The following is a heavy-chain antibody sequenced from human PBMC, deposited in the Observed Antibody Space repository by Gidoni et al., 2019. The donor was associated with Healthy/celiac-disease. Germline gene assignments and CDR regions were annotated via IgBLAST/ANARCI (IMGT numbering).Heavy chain of an antibody. V-gene: IGHV4-59*08. J-gene: IGHJ3*02. CDR2: IYYSGST. D-gene: IGHD6-19*01. CDR1: GGALSSYY. CDR3: ARHPIGWLGLDDAFDI. Sequence: QVQLQESGPGLVKPSETLSLTCTVAGGALSSYYWSWIRQPPGKGLEWIGYIYYSGSTNYNPSLKSRVTISVDTSKNQFSLKLSSVTAADTAVYYCARHPIGWLGLDDAFDIWGQGTMVTVSS.